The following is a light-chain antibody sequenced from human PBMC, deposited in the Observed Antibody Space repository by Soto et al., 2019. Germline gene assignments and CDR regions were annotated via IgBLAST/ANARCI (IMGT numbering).Light chain of an antibody. CDR2: DAS. CDR3: QQRSNFPLT. CDR1: QSVSSY. J-gene: IGKJ4*01. Sequence: EIVLTQSPATVSLSPGERATLSCRTSQSVSSYLAWYQQKPGQAPRLLIYDASNRATGIPARFSGSGSGTDFTLTISSLEPEDFVAYHCQQRSNFPLTFGGGTKVEIK. V-gene: IGKV3-11*01.